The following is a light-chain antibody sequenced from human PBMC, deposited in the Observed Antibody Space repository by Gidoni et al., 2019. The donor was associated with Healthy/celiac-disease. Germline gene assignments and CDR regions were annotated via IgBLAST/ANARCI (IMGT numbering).Light chain of an antibody. CDR3: QQRSNWPPT. CDR1: QSVSSY. Sequence: EIVLTQSLATLSLSPGDRATLSCRASQSVSSYLAWYQQKPGQAPRLLIYAASNRATGIPARFSGSGSGTDFTLTISSLEPEDFAVYYCQQRSNWPPTFGGGTKVEIK. V-gene: IGKV3-11*01. CDR2: AAS. J-gene: IGKJ4*01.